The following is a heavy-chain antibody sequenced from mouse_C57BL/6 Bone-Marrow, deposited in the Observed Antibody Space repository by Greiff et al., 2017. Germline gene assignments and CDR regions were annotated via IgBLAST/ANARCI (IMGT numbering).Heavy chain of an antibody. CDR3: TRCYYCPFDY. D-gene: IGHD1-1*01. J-gene: IGHJ2*01. Sequence: EVKLMESGEGLVQPGGSLKLSCAASGFTFSSYAMSWVRQTPEKRLEWVAYIRSGGDYINYEDTVKGRFTISRDNARNTLYLQLSSLKSEDKAMYYYTRCYYCPFDYWGQGTTLTVSS. V-gene: IGHV5-9-1*02. CDR2: IRSGGDYI. CDR1: GFTFSSYA.